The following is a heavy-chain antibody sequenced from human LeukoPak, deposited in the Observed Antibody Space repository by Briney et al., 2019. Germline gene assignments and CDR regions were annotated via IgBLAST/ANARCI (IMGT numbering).Heavy chain of an antibody. D-gene: IGHD6-19*01. CDR2: IYYSGST. CDR1: GGSISSSSYY. V-gene: IGHV4-39*07. CDR3: ARGEQWLFLH. J-gene: IGHJ1*01. Sequence: SETLSLTCTVSGGSISSSSYYWGWIRQPPGKGLEWIGSIYYSGSTYYNPSLKSRVTISVDTSKDQFSPKLSSVTAADTAVYYCARGEQWLFLHWGQGTLVTVSS.